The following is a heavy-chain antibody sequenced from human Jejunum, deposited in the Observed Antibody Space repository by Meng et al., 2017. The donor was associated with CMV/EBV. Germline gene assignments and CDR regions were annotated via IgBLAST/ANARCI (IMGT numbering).Heavy chain of an antibody. CDR2: VFYSGSS. J-gene: IGHJ4*02. V-gene: IGHV4-61*01. CDR1: SVSSGSSY. CDR3: ARGAVNMVRGVSYYFDY. Sequence: SVSSGSSYWNWIRQSPGKGLEWIAHVFYSGSSDYNPSLKSRVTISVDTSKNQFFLQLDSVTAADTAVYFCARGAVNMVRGVSYYFDYWGQGALVTVSS. D-gene: IGHD3-10*01.